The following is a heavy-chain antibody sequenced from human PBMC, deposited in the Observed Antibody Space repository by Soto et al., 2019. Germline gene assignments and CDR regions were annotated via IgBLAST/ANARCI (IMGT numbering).Heavy chain of an antibody. D-gene: IGHD3-3*01. CDR2: INHSGST. CDR3: ASVWTYYDFWSGSMSFRGMDV. V-gene: IGHV4-34*01. J-gene: IGHJ6*02. CDR1: GGSFSGYY. Sequence: QVQLQQWGAELLKPSETLSLTCAVYGGSFSGYYWSWIGQPPGKGLEWIGEINHSGSTNYNPSLKSRVTISVDTSKNQFSLTLSSVTAADTAVYYCASVWTYYDFWSGSMSFRGMDVWGQGTTVTVSS.